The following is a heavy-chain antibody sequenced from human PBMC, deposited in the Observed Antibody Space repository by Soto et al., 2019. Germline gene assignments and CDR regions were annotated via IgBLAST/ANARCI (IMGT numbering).Heavy chain of an antibody. J-gene: IGHJ4*02. V-gene: IGHV1-8*01. CDR2: INPNTGYT. Sequence: QVQLVQSGAAMKKPGASVKVSCKASGYTFTSYDINWVRQATGQGLEWMGWINPNTGYTDHAQKFQDRVTMTGTTSITTAYMELSSLRSEDTAVYYCVRGRVMITFGVVIVIDYWCQGSPVTVSS. D-gene: IGHD3-16*02. CDR1: GYTFTSYD. CDR3: VRGRVMITFGVVIVIDY.